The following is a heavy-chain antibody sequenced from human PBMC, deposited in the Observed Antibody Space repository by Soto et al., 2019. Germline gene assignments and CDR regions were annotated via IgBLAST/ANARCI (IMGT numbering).Heavy chain of an antibody. J-gene: IGHJ4*02. CDR2: ITPIYPTT. CDR1: GGTFYTYT. D-gene: IGHD5-18*01. CDR3: ARIPRYSFPTADDLDS. V-gene: IGHV1-69*15. Sequence: QVQLVHSGAEVRKPGSSVQVSCKASGGTFYTYTFSWVRQAPGQGLEWMGSITPIYPTTNYAEKFQGRLTVTSDGSTSTAYMELSSLTSDDTAVYYCARIPRYSFPTADDLDSWGEGPLVTVSS.